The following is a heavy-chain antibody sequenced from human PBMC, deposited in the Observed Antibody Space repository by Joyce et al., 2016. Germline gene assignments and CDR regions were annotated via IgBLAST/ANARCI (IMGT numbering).Heavy chain of an antibody. D-gene: IGHD3-10*01. CDR1: GFNFDDYT. Sequence: EVQLVESGGVVVQPGGSLRLSCTASGFNFDDYTLHWVRQGPGKGREWVSLISWDSSIRHYIDSVKGRFTISRDNSKNSLYLQMNDLRTEDTALYYCTKGRQRQGYGSTDYWGQGTQVTVSS. V-gene: IGHV3-43*01. CDR2: ISWDSSIR. CDR3: TKGRQRQGYGSTDY. J-gene: IGHJ4*02.